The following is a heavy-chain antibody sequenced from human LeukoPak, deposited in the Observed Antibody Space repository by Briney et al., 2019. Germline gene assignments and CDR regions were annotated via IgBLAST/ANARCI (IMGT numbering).Heavy chain of an antibody. V-gene: IGHV3-66*03. CDR1: GFTVSSNY. J-gene: IGHJ6*02. CDR2: IYSCGST. Sequence: GGSLRLSCAASGFTVSSNYMSWVRQAPGKGLEWVSVIYSCGSTYYADSVKGRFTISRDNSKNTLYLQMNSLRAEDTAVYYCARALASYYYYGMDVWGQGTTVTVSS. CDR3: ARALASYYYYGMDV.